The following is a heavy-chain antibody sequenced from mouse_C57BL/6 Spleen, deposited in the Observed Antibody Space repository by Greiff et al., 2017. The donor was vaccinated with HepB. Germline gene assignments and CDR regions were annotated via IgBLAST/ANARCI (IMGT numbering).Heavy chain of an antibody. CDR1: GYTFTSYC. D-gene: IGHD4-1*01. J-gene: IGHJ2*01. V-gene: IGHV1-64*01. CDR2: IHPNSGSI. CDR3: ARELGRRDFDY. Sequence: QVQLQQPGAELVKPGASVKLSCKASGYTFTSYCMHWVKQRPGQGLEWIGMIHPNSGSINYNEKFKSKATLTVDKSSSTAYKQLSSLTSEDSAVYYCARELGRRDFDYWGQGTTLTVSS.